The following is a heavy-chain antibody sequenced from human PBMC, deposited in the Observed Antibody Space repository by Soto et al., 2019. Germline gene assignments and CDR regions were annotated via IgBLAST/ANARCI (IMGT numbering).Heavy chain of an antibody. CDR3: ARTGGVYGSGSDYYRPGYYGMDV. V-gene: IGHV1-8*01. CDR2: MNPNSGNT. Sequence: QVQLVQSGAEVKKPGASVKVSCKASGYTFTSYDINWVRQATGQGLEWMGWMNPNSGNTGYAQKFQGRVTMTRNTSISTADMELSSLRSEDTAVYYCARTGGVYGSGSDYYRPGYYGMDVWGQGTTVTVSS. CDR1: GYTFTSYD. D-gene: IGHD3-10*01. J-gene: IGHJ6*02.